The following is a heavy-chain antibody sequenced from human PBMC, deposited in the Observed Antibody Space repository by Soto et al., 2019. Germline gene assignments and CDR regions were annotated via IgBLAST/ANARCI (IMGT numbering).Heavy chain of an antibody. CDR2: ISGSGGST. CDR3: AKGDFWSGYPYWGYFDY. V-gene: IGHV3-23*01. D-gene: IGHD3-3*01. J-gene: IGHJ4*02. Sequence: GGSLRLSCAASGFTFSSYAMSWVRQAPGKGLEWVSAISGSGGSTYYAESVKGRFTISRDNSKNTLYLQMNSLRAEDTAVYYFAKGDFWSGYPYWGYFDYWGQGTLVTVSS. CDR1: GFTFSSYA.